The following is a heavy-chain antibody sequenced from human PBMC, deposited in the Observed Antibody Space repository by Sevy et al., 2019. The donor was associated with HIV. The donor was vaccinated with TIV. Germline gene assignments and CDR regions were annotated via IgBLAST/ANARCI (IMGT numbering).Heavy chain of an antibody. CDR2: ISSSSSTI. CDR1: GFTFSSYS. V-gene: IGHV3-48*01. Sequence: GGSLRLSCAASGFTFSSYSMNWVRQAPGKGLEWVSYISSSSSTIYYADSVKGRFTISRDNAKNSLYLQMNSLRAEDTALYYCARDGRGYSYGPSGAYYYYYGMDVWGQGTTVTVSS. J-gene: IGHJ6*02. D-gene: IGHD5-18*01. CDR3: ARDGRGYSYGPSGAYYYYYGMDV.